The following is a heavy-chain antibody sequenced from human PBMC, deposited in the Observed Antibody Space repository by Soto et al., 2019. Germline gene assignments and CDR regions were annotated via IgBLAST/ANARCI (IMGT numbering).Heavy chain of an antibody. Sequence: SATLSLTCPIHGESFSGSYWSRIRQPPGTGLEWIGEINHSGSTNYNPSHKSRITISVDTSKNQFSLKLSSVTAADTAVYYCARGPRNYSGSGSYYNKLNGVKVHYYSYYCMDVWGQGSTVP. CDR3: ARGPRNYSGSGSYYNKLNGVKVHYYSYYCMDV. D-gene: IGHD3-10*01. CDR1: GESFSGSY. CDR2: INHSGST. J-gene: IGHJ6*02. V-gene: IGHV4-34*01.